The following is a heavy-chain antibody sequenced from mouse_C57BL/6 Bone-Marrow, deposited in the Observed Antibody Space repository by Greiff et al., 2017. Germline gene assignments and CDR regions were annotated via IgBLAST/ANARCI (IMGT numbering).Heavy chain of an antibody. CDR2: ISDGGSYT. D-gene: IGHD2-5*01. V-gene: IGHV5-4*01. CDR1: GFTFSSYA. Sequence: EVKLMESGGGLVKPGGSLKLSCAASGFTFSSYAMSWVRQTPEKRLEWVATISDGGSYTYYPDNVKGRFTISRDNAKNNLYLQMSQLKSEDTAMYYCARDSYSNYVPWFAYWGQGTLVTVSA. CDR3: ARDSYSNYVPWFAY. J-gene: IGHJ3*01.